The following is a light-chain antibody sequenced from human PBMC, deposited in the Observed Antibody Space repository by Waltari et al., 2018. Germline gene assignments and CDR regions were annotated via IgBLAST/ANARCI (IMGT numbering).Light chain of an antibody. Sequence: QSVLTQPPSVSGAPGQTITISCTGSTPNIGPGSASHWYQQLPGTAPPLLIYGTNIRPSGVPDRFSGPKSGASASLAITGLQAEDEADYYCQSYDRSLGGFVFGTGTEVTVL. V-gene: IGLV1-40*01. CDR3: QSYDRSLGGFV. CDR1: TPNIGPGSA. CDR2: GTN. J-gene: IGLJ1*01.